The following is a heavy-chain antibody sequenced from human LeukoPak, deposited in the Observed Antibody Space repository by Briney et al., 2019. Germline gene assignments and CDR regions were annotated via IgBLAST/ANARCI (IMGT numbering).Heavy chain of an antibody. CDR2: INHSGST. Sequence: PSETLSLTCAVYGGSFSGYYWSWIRQPPGKGLEWIGEINHSGSTNYNPSLKSRVTISVDTSKNQFSLKLSSVTAADTAVYYCARATIFGVVITHFDYWGQGTLVTVSS. J-gene: IGHJ4*02. V-gene: IGHV4-34*01. CDR3: ARATIFGVVITHFDY. CDR1: GGSFSGYY. D-gene: IGHD3-3*01.